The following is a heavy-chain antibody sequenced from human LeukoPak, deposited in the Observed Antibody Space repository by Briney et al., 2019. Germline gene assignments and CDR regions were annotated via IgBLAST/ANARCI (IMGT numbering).Heavy chain of an antibody. CDR3: ARYYDILTGYFDF. J-gene: IGHJ4*02. CDR1: GGSISSDDYF. CDR2: IYFSGST. D-gene: IGHD3-9*01. V-gene: IGHV4-30-4*01. Sequence: SETLSLTCTVSGGSISSDDYFGSWIRQPPGKGLEWIGYIYFSGSTYYNPSLKSRVTISVDTSKNQFSLKLSSVTAADTAVYYCARYYDILTGYFDFWGQGTLVTVSS.